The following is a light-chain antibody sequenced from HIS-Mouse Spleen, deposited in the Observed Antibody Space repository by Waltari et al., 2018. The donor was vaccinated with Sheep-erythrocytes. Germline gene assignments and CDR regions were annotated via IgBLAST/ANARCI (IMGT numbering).Light chain of an antibody. Sequence: QSVLTQPPSVSGAPGQRVTIPCTGSSSNNGAGSDVHGYQQLPGTAPKLLIYGNSNRPSGVPDRFSGSKSGTSASLAITGLQAEDEADYYCQSYDSSLSAVVFGGGTKLTVL. CDR3: QSYDSSLSAVV. V-gene: IGLV1-40*01. CDR2: GNS. J-gene: IGLJ2*01. CDR1: SSNNGAGSD.